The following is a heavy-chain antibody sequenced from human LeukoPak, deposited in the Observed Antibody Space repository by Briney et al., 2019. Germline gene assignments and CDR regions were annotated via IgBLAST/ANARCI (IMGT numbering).Heavy chain of an antibody. Sequence: GGSLRLSCAASGFTFSSYAMSWVRQAPGKGLEWVSYISSSGSTIYYADSVKGRFTISRDNAKNSLYLQMNSLRAEDTAVYYCASPLWFGESTGDYWGQGTLVTVSS. D-gene: IGHD3-10*01. CDR1: GFTFSSYA. V-gene: IGHV3-48*03. CDR2: ISSSGSTI. J-gene: IGHJ4*02. CDR3: ASPLWFGESTGDY.